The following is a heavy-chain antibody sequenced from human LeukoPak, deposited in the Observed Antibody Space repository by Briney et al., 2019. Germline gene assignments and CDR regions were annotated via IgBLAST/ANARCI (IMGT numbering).Heavy chain of an antibody. Sequence: ASVKVSCKASGGTFSSYAISWVRQAPGQGLEWMGWMNPNSGNTGYAQKFQGRVTMTRNTSISTAYMELSSLRSEDTAVYYCARRKGLLWFGELFFDPWGQGTLVTVSS. V-gene: IGHV1-8*02. CDR1: GGTFSSYA. D-gene: IGHD3-10*01. CDR2: MNPNSGNT. J-gene: IGHJ5*02. CDR3: ARRKGLLWFGELFFDP.